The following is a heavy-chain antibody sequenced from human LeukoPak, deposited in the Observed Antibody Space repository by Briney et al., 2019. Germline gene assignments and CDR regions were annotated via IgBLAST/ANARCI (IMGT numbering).Heavy chain of an antibody. J-gene: IGHJ6*03. CDR3: ARDRITGATRDHYYYYMDI. CDR1: GASISSGDYY. D-gene: IGHD7-27*01. Sequence: SETLSLTCTVSGASISSGDYYWSWIRQPPGKGLEWIGYIYYSGSTDYNPSLKSRVTISVDTSKNQFSLKLSSVTAADTAVYYCARDRITGATRDHYYYYMDIWGKGTTVTVSS. CDR2: IYYSGST. V-gene: IGHV4-30-4*01.